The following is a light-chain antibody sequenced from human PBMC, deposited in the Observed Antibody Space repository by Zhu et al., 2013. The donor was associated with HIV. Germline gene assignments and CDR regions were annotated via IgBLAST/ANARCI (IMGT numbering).Light chain of an antibody. CDR1: YSNIGGYT. J-gene: IGLJ2*01. V-gene: IGLV1-44*01. CDR2: TNN. CDR3: SSYRRNTGVV. Sequence: QSVLTQPPSASGTPGQGVTISCSGSYSNIGGYTVNWYQQLPGTAPKLLIYTNNQRPSGVPDRFSGSKSDNTASLTISGLQTEDESHYYCSSYRRNTGVVFGTGTKLSVL.